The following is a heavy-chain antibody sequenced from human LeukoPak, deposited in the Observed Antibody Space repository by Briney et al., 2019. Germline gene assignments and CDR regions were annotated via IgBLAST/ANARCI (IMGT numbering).Heavy chain of an antibody. Sequence: GESLKISCKGSGYSFTSYWIGWVRQMPGKGLEWMGIIYPGDSDTRYSPSFQGQVTISADKSISTAYLQWSSLKASDTAMYYCARVGAFHILNGYYNGFDYWGQGTLVTVSS. J-gene: IGHJ4*02. D-gene: IGHD3-9*01. CDR2: IYPGDSDT. V-gene: IGHV5-51*01. CDR1: GYSFTSYW. CDR3: ARVGAFHILNGYYNGFDY.